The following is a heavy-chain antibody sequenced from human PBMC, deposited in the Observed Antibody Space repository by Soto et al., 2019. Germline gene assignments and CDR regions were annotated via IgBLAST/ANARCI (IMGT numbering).Heavy chain of an antibody. CDR2: VSPTGDST. V-gene: IGHV3-23*01. Sequence: EVQLLESGGDLVQPGGSLRLSCSSSGFSFNNYVMNWVRQASGKGLEWVSTVSPTGDSTFYADSVKGRFTISRDNSKNKLYLQMNRLRGEAVAVYYCARRAITGSTKWGAFDAWGQGTTVTVSS. J-gene: IGHJ3*01. CDR1: GFSFNNYV. CDR3: ARRAITGSTKWGAFDA. D-gene: IGHD1-7*01.